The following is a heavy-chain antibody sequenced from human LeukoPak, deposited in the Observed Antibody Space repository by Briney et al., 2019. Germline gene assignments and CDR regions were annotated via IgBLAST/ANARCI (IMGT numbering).Heavy chain of an antibody. CDR2: ISAYNGNT. Sequence: GASVKVSCKASGYTFTSYGISWVRQAPGQGLEWMGWISAYNGNTNYAQKLQGRVTMTTDTSTSTAYMELRSLRSDDTAVYHCAREGSITMVRGVINYWGQGTLVTVSS. D-gene: IGHD3-10*01. V-gene: IGHV1-18*01. J-gene: IGHJ4*02. CDR1: GYTFTSYG. CDR3: AREGSITMVRGVINY.